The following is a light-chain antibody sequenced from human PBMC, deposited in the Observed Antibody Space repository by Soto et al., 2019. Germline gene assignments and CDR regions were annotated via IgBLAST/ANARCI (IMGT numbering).Light chain of an antibody. J-gene: IGKJ5*01. Sequence: EIVLTQSPATLSLSPGDRATLFCRATQNVTNYLAWYQQTAGQAPRLLIYDASNRATGIPSRFRGSGSGTDFTLSISGLEPEDFALYYCQQCRNWPITFGQGTRLEIK. CDR1: QNVTNY. CDR2: DAS. CDR3: QQCRNWPIT. V-gene: IGKV3-11*01.